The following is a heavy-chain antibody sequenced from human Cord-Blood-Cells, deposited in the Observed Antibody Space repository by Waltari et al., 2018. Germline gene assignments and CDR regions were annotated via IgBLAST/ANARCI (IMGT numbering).Heavy chain of an antibody. CDR3: AREGCSSTSCYEDAFDI. J-gene: IGHJ3*02. D-gene: IGHD2-2*01. Sequence: EVQLVESGGGLVQPGGSLRLSCAASGFTFSRYEMNWVRQAPGKGLEWVSYISSSGSTIYYADSVKGRFTIPRDNAKNSLYLQMNSLRAEDTAVYYCAREGCSSTSCYEDAFDIWGQGTMVTVSS. CDR1: GFTFSRYE. V-gene: IGHV3-48*03. CDR2: ISSSGSTI.